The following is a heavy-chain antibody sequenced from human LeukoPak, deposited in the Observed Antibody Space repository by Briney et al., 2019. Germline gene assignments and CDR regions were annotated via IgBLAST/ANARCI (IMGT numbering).Heavy chain of an antibody. J-gene: IGHJ4*02. CDR3: AGGEQWLAFDY. V-gene: IGHV4-59*08. D-gene: IGHD6-19*01. Sequence: SETLSLTCTISGGSISSYYWSWIRQPPGKGLEWIGYIYYSGSTNYNPSLKSRVTISVDRSKNQFSLKLSSVTAADTAVYYCAGGEQWLAFDYWGQGTLVTVSS. CDR2: IYYSGST. CDR1: GGSISSYY.